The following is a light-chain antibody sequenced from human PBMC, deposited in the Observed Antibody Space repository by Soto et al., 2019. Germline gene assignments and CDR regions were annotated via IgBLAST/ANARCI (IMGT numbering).Light chain of an antibody. CDR1: QGIRND. CDR3: LQHNSYHVT. Sequence: DIQMTQSPSSLSASVVDRVTITCRASQGIRNDLGWYQQKPGKAPKRLIYAAPSLQRAVPSRFSGSGFWTELNLKISSLQPEDFATYYCLQHNSYHVTFGQGNKVEIK. V-gene: IGKV1-17*01. CDR2: AAP. J-gene: IGKJ1*01.